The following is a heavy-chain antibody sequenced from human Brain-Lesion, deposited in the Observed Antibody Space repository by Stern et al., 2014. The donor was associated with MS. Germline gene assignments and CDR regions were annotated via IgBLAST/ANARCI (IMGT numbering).Heavy chain of an antibody. CDR1: GGSISSGGYY. Sequence: QVQLQESGPGLVKPSQTLSLSCTVSGGSISSGGYYWSWIRQPAGKGLEWIGSIFNSGSTSYNPSLKSRVTISIDTSKTQFSLRLNSMTAADTAVYYCARGRVVPGFQYYATDVWGQGTTVIVSS. CDR2: IFNSGST. CDR3: ARGRVVPGFQYYATDV. J-gene: IGHJ6*02. V-gene: IGHV4-61*02. D-gene: IGHD2-2*01.